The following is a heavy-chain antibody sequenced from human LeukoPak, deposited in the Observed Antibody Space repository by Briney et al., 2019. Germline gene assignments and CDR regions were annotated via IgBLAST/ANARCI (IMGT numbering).Heavy chain of an antibody. D-gene: IGHD6-19*01. CDR3: ARYGNGEWLAHYSFEI. Sequence: GGSLRLSCVVSGLTFSNAWMSWVRQAPEKGLEWVANINQDVSEKYYVDSVKGRFTISRDNADNSVYLQMNNLKAGDTAVYYCARYGNGEWLAHYSFEIWGQGTMVTVSS. V-gene: IGHV3-7*01. CDR1: GLTFSNAW. J-gene: IGHJ3*02. CDR2: INQDVSEK.